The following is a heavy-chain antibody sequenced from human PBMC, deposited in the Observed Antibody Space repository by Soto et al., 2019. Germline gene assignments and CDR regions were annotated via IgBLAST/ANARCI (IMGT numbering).Heavy chain of an antibody. CDR3: AKGFRERSGPWYLDL. Sequence: QVQLVESGGGVIQPGMSPRLSCAASGFTFSNYGIHWVRQAAGKGMEWVAVVANDGTVTYYADSVKGRFTISRNNAKNTAFLQMDSLTDEDTAVYYCAKGFRERSGPWYLDLWGRGTLLTVSS. CDR2: VANDGTVT. D-gene: IGHD1-26*01. CDR1: GFTFSNYG. V-gene: IGHV3-30*18. J-gene: IGHJ2*01.